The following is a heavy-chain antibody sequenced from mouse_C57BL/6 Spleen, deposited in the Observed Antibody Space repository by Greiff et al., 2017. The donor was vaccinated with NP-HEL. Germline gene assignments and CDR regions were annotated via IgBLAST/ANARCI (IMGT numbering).Heavy chain of an antibody. CDR2: ISSGSSTI. D-gene: IGHD1-1*01. J-gene: IGHJ3*01. Sequence: EVQGVESGGGLVKPGGSLKLSCAASGFTFSDYGMHWVRQAPEKGLEWVAYISSGSSTIYYADTVKGRFTISRDNAKNTLFLQMTSLRSEDTAMYYCARGSTVVATEFAYWGQGTLVTVSA. CDR1: GFTFSDYG. V-gene: IGHV5-17*01. CDR3: ARGSTVVATEFAY.